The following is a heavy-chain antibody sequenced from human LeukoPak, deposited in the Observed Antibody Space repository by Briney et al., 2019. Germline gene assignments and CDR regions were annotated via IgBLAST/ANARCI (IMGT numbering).Heavy chain of an antibody. CDR1: GFTFSDYY. J-gene: IGHJ4*02. CDR2: ISSSGSTI. CDR3: AKGDCSSTSCYIVY. D-gene: IGHD2-2*02. V-gene: IGHV3-11*04. Sequence: GGSLRLSCAASGFTFSDYYMSWIRQAPGKGLEWVSYISSSGSTIYYADSVKGRFTISRDNAKNSLYLQMNSLRAEDTAVYYCAKGDCSSTSCYIVYWGQGTLVTVSS.